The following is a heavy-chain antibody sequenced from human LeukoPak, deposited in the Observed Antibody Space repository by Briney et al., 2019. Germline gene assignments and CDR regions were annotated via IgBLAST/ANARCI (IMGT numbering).Heavy chain of an antibody. V-gene: IGHV4-39*07. CDR2: ISYSGST. CDR3: ASMEEFHTGHYYYYMDV. Sequence: SETLSLTCTVSGGSMRSSNYYWGWIRQPPGKGLEWIGSISYSGSTYFNPSLKSRVTISVDTSKNQFSLKLRSVTGADTAVYYCASMEEFHTGHYYYYMDVWGKGTTVTVSS. CDR1: GGSMRSSNYY. D-gene: IGHD2-8*02. J-gene: IGHJ6*03.